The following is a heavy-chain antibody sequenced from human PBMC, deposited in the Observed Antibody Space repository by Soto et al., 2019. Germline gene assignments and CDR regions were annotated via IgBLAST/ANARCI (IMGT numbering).Heavy chain of an antibody. J-gene: IGHJ4*02. CDR1: GGSFSGYY. CDR3: ARVWAGGSFYFDY. CDR2: ISSSSSTI. V-gene: IGHV3-11*04. Sequence: LSLTCAVYGGSFSGYYWSWIRQAPGKGLEWVSYISSSSSTIYYADSVKGRFTISRDNAKNSLYLQMNSLRAEDTAVYYCARVWAGGSFYFDYWGQGTLVTVSS. D-gene: IGHD3-10*01.